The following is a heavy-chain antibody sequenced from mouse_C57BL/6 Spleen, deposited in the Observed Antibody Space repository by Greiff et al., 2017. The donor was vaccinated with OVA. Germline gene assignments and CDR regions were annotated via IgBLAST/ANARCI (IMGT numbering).Heavy chain of an antibody. CDR3: ARWGENYSAWLAY. V-gene: IGHV1-26*01. Sequence: EVQLQQSGPELVKPGASVKISCKASGYTFTDYYMNWVKQSHGKSLAWIGDINPNNGVTSYNQKFKGKATLTVDKSSSTAYMELRSLTSEDAAVDYCARWGENYSAWLAYWGQGTLVTVSA. CDR1: GYTFTDYY. J-gene: IGHJ3*01. D-gene: IGHD1-1*01. CDR2: INPNNGVT.